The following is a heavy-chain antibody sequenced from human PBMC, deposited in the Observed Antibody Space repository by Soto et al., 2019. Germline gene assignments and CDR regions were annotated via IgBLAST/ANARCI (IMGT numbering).Heavy chain of an antibody. J-gene: IGHJ4*02. V-gene: IGHV3-48*01. CDR2: ISGRSDIK. D-gene: IGHD6-19*01. Sequence: GGSLRLSCAASGFTFSSYNVNWVRQAPGKGLEWVSYISGRSDIKSYADSVKGRFTISRDNAKNSLYLQVNSLRAEDTAVYYCARESSSGWYSDCWGQGTLVTISS. CDR1: GFTFSSYN. CDR3: ARESSSGWYSDC.